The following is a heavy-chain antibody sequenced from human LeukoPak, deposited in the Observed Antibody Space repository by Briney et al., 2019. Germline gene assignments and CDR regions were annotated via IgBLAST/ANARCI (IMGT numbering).Heavy chain of an antibody. CDR1: GGSISSYY. Sequence: SETLSLTCTVSGGSISSYYWSWIRQPPGKGLEWIGYIHYSGSTNYNPSLKSRVTISVDTSKNQFSLTLTSVTAADTAVYYCARSGGTWSYNYWGQGTLVTVSS. CDR2: IHYSGST. J-gene: IGHJ4*02. CDR3: ARSGGTWSYNY. D-gene: IGHD1-26*01. V-gene: IGHV4-59*01.